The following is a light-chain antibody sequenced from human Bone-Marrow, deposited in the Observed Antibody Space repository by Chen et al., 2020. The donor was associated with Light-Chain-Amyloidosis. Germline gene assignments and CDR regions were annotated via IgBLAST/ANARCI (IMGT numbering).Light chain of an antibody. V-gene: IGLV2-14*01. CDR2: KVT. J-gene: IGLJ1*01. CDR3: SSYTITTTLV. CDR1: SSDVGGDNH. Sequence: QYALTQPASVSGSAGQSITISCTGTSSDVGGDNHVSWYQQHPDKAPKLMIYKVTNRPSWVPDRFSGSKSDNTASLTISGLQTEDEADYFCSSYTITTTLVFGSGTRVTVL.